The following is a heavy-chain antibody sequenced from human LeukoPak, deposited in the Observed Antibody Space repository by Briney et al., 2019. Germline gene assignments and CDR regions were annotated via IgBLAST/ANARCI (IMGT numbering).Heavy chain of an antibody. Sequence: ASVKVSCKASGGTFSSYAISWVRQAPGQGLEWMGGIIPIFGTANYAQEFQGRVTITADKSTSTAYMELSSLRSEDTAVYYCARLGYYYDSSGYNDAFDIWGQGTMVTVSS. CDR2: IIPIFGTA. V-gene: IGHV1-69*06. CDR1: GGTFSSYA. D-gene: IGHD3-22*01. J-gene: IGHJ3*02. CDR3: ARLGYYYDSSGYNDAFDI.